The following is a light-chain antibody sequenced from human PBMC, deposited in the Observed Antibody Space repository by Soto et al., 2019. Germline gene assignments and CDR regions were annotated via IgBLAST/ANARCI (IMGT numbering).Light chain of an antibody. CDR3: QQYNNWPRT. CDR1: QSVSSN. Sequence: EIVMTQSPAPLSVSPGERATLSCRASQSVSSNLAWYQQKPGQAPSLLIYGAFTRATGIPARFSGSGSGTEFSLTISSLQSEDDAVYYCQQYNNWPRTLGQGTKVDIK. V-gene: IGKV3-15*01. J-gene: IGKJ1*01. CDR2: GAF.